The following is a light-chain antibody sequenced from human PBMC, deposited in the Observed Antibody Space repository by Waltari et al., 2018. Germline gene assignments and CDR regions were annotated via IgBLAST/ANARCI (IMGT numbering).Light chain of an antibody. V-gene: IGKV3-20*01. Sequence: EIVLTQSPGTLSLSPGQRATLSCRASQTVRTTYLAWYQQKPGQAPTLVIYGASSRAAGIPDRFSGSGSGTDFSLTISSLEPEDFAVYYCQQYDISPLTFGGGTNVEIK. CDR3: QQYDISPLT. J-gene: IGKJ4*01. CDR1: QTVRTTY. CDR2: GAS.